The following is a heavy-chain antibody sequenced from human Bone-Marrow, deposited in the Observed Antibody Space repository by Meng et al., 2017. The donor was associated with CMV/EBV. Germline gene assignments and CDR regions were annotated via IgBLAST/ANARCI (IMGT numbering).Heavy chain of an antibody. CDR2: TCNRCEWYN. J-gene: IGHJ5*02. CDR3: ARAGAQAQYCSSTSCWFDP. V-gene: IGHV6-1*01. CDR1: NSAA. D-gene: IGHD2-2*01. Sequence: NSAAWNWIRQSPSGGLEWLGRTCNRCEWYNDYAVSLKSRITINPDTSKNQFSLQLNSVTPEDTAVYYCARAGAQAQYCSSTSCWFDPWGQGTLVTVSS.